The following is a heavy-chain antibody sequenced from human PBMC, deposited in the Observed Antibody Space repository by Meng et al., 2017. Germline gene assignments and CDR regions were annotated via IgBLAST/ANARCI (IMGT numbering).Heavy chain of an antibody. J-gene: IGHJ4*02. V-gene: IGHV7-4-1*02. CDR1: GYTFTSNA. CDR2: INTNTGNP. CDR3: AREGRVDFDY. Sequence: QVQRLCSVSELKRPGASVRVFCKASGYTFTSNAMNWGRQAPGQGLEWMGWINTNTGNPTYAQGFTGRFVFSLGTSVSTAYLQISSLKAEDTAVYYCAREGRVDFDYWGQGTLVTVSS. D-gene: IGHD1-26*01.